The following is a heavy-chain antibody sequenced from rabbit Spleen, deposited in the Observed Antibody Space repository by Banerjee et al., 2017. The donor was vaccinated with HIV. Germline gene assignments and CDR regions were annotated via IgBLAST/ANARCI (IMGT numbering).Heavy chain of an antibody. J-gene: IGHJ4*01. CDR1: GVSLSDKDV. D-gene: IGHD1-1*01. CDR2: INAYTTKS. CDR3: ARDLPGVIGWNFNL. Sequence: QEQLVESGGGLVQPEGSLTLTCKASGVSLSDKDVMCWVRQAPGKGLEWIACINAYTTKSVYATWAKGPFPISKTSSTAVTLQMTSLTAADTATYFCARDLPGVIGWNFNLWGPGTLVTVS. V-gene: IGHV1S45*01.